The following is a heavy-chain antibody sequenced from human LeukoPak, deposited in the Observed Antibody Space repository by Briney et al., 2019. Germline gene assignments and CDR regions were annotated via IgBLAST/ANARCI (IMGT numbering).Heavy chain of an antibody. J-gene: IGHJ5*02. CDR2: MNPNSGNT. Sequence: ASVKVSCKASGGTFNSYAISWVRQAPGQGLEWMGWMNPNSGNTGYAQKFQGRVTMTRNTSISTAYMELSSLRSEDTAVYYCARAIGSWTLPPSLFGAWEGWFDPWGQGTLVTVSS. V-gene: IGHV1-8*02. CDR3: ARAIGSWTLPPSLFGAWEGWFDP. CDR1: GGTFNSYA. D-gene: IGHD3-3*01.